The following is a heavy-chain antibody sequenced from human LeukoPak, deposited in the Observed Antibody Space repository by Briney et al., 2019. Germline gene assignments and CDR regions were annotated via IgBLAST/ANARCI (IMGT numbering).Heavy chain of an antibody. Sequence: PSETLSLTCTVSSGSISSYYWSWIRQPPGKGLEWIGYIYYSGSTNYNPSLKSRVTISVDTSKNQFSLKLSSVTAADTPVYYCASEQAARRYFDYWGQGTLVTVSS. CDR2: IYYSGST. D-gene: IGHD6-13*01. CDR1: SGSISSYY. CDR3: ASEQAARRYFDY. V-gene: IGHV4-59*01. J-gene: IGHJ4*02.